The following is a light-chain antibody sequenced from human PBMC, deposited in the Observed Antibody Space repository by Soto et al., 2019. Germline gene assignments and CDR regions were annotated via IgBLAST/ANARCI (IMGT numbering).Light chain of an antibody. J-gene: IGKJ4*01. CDR3: HQYNSYSLT. CDR2: KAS. Sequence: DSQMTQSPSTLSASVGDRITITCRASPGISTWLAWYQQKPGKAPKLLIYKASTLESGVPSRFSGSGSGTEFTLTISSLQPDDFATYYCHQYNSYSLTFGGGTKVEIK. V-gene: IGKV1-5*03. CDR1: PGISTW.